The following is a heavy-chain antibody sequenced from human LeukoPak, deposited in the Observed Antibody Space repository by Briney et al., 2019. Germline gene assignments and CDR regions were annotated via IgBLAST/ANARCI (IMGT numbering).Heavy chain of an antibody. J-gene: IGHJ2*01. D-gene: IGHD2-15*01. Sequence: GGSLRLSCAASGFTFSSYSMHWVRQAPGKGLEWVSSVSSSATYIYYADSVKGRFTISRDNAKNSLYLQMNSLGAEDTAVYYCAREVMVVAATTFWYFDLWGRGTLVTVSS. CDR1: GFTFSSYS. CDR3: AREVMVVAATTFWYFDL. CDR2: VSSSATYI. V-gene: IGHV3-21*01.